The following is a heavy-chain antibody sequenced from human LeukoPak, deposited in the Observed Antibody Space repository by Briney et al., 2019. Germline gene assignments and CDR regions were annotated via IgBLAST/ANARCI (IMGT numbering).Heavy chain of an antibody. CDR3: ARDSLGRYFGY. CDR2: IYYSGST. D-gene: IGHD1-26*01. J-gene: IGHJ4*02. V-gene: IGHV4-30-4*01. Sequence: PSQTLSLTCAVSGGSISNGDYYWSWIRQSPGKGLEWIGYIYYSGSTYYNPSLKSRLTISVDKSKNQFSLKLSSVTAADTAVYYCARDSLGRYFGYWGQGTLVTVSS. CDR1: GGSISNGDYY.